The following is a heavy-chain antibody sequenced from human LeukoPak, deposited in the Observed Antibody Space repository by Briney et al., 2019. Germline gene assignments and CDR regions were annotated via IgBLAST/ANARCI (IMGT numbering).Heavy chain of an antibody. CDR3: ARIAYYYDSSGFPEGWFDP. J-gene: IGHJ5*02. Sequence: ASVKVSCKASGGTFSSYAISWVRQAPGQGLEWMGGIIPIFGTANYAQKFQGRVTITADESTSTAYMELSSLRSDGTAVYYCARIAYYYDSSGFPEGWFDPWGQGTLVTVSS. CDR2: IIPIFGTA. V-gene: IGHV1-69*13. CDR1: GGTFSSYA. D-gene: IGHD3-22*01.